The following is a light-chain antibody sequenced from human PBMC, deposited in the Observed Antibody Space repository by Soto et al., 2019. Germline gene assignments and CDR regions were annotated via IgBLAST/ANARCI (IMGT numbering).Light chain of an antibody. CDR1: QSISSW. CDR2: DAS. J-gene: IGKJ1*01. V-gene: IGKV1-5*01. Sequence: DIQMTQSPSTLAASVGDRVTITCRASQSISSWLAWYQQKPGKAPKLLIYDASSLESGVPSRFSGSGSGTEFTLTISSLQPDDFATYYCQMYTSSWPLGQGTKVDIK. CDR3: QMYTSSWP.